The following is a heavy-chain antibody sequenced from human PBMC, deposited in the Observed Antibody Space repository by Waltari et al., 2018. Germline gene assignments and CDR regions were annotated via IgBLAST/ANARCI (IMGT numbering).Heavy chain of an antibody. V-gene: IGHV4-34*01. CDR3: ARHLRITIFGVVMQYYFDY. J-gene: IGHJ4*02. Sequence: QVQLQQWGAGLLKPSETLSLTCAVYGGSFSGYYWSWIRQPPGKGLEWIGEINHSGSTNYNPSLTSRVTISVDTSKNQFSLKLSSVTAADTAVYYCARHLRITIFGVVMQYYFDYWGQGTLVTVSS. D-gene: IGHD3-3*01. CDR1: GGSFSGYY. CDR2: INHSGST.